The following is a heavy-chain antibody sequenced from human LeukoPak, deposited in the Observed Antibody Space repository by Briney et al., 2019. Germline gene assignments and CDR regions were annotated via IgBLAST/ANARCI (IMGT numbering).Heavy chain of an antibody. CDR1: GGSISSYY. V-gene: IGHV4-34*01. J-gene: IGHJ4*02. CDR3: ARPQDYYDSSVYYYPY. D-gene: IGHD3-22*01. CDR2: INHSGSP. Sequence: SETLSLTCTVSGGSISSYYWSWIRQPPGKGLEWIGEINHSGSPNYNPSLKSRVTISVDTSKNQFSLKLSSLTAADTAVYYCARPQDYYDSSVYYYPYWGQGTRVTVSS.